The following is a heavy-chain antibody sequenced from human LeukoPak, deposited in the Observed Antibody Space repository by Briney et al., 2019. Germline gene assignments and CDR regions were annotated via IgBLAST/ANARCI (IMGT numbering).Heavy chain of an antibody. V-gene: IGHV3-53*05. CDR1: GFSVSSND. J-gene: IGHJ4*02. CDR2: IHSGGTR. Sequence: GGSLRLSCAASGFSVSSNDMSWVRQAPGKGLEWVSLIHSGGTRYTDSVRGRFTISRDNSKNTLYLQMNSLRAEDTAVYYCAKDLYIAAAGNWGDYWGRGTLVTVSS. D-gene: IGHD6-13*01. CDR3: AKDLYIAAAGNWGDY.